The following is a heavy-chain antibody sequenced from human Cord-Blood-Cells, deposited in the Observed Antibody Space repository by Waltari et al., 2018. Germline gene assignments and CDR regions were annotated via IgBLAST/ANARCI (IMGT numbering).Heavy chain of an antibody. CDR3: AATYYYGSGSYWYFDL. V-gene: IGHV4-39*01. CDR1: GGSISSSSYY. Sequence: QLQLQESGPGLAKPPETLSPTCTVSGGSISSSSYYWGWFRQHPGKGVEWIGSIYCSGSTHYNPSLSSRVTISVDTSKNQFSLQLSSVTAADTAVYYCAATYYYGSGSYWYFDLWGRGTLVTVSS. D-gene: IGHD3-10*01. CDR2: IYCSGST. J-gene: IGHJ2*01.